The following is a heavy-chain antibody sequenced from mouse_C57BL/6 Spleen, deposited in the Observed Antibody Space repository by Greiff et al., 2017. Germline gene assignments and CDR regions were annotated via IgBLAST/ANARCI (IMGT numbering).Heavy chain of an antibody. Sequence: VHVKQSGPELVKPGASVKIPCKASGYTFTDYNMDWVKQSHGKSLEWIGDINPNNGGTIYNQKFKGKATLTVDKSSSTAYMELRSLTSEDTAVYYCARAYYSNYGENAMDYWGQGTSVTVSS. CDR3: ARAYYSNYGENAMDY. D-gene: IGHD2-5*01. V-gene: IGHV1-18*01. CDR2: INPNNGGT. CDR1: GYTFTDYN. J-gene: IGHJ4*01.